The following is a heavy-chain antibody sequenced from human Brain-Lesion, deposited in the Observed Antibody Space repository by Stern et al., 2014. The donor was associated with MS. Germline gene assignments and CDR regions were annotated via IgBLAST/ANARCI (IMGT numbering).Heavy chain of an antibody. CDR2: VNNDGRRT. CDR1: GFTFSNYW. Sequence: EVQLVESGGGLVQPGGSLRLSCAASGFTFSNYWMHWVRQAPGKGLVWVSRVNNDGRRTSYADSVKGRFTMSRDNAKNTLYLQMNSLRAEDTAIYYCARGERWFDSWGQGTLVTVSS. D-gene: IGHD3-10*01. CDR3: ARGERWFDS. J-gene: IGHJ5*01. V-gene: IGHV3-74*02.